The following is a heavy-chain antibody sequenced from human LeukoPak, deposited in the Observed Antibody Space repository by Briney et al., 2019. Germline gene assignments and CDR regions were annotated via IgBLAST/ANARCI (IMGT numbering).Heavy chain of an antibody. CDR3: ATQGSPKLVDAFDI. V-gene: IGHV1-18*01. J-gene: IGHJ3*02. D-gene: IGHD6-6*01. CDR2: ISAYNGNT. CDR1: GYTFTSYG. Sequence: GASVKVSCKASGYTFTSYGISWVRQAPGQGLEWMGWISAYNGNTNYAQKLQGRVTMTTDTSTSTAYMELRSLRSEDTAVYYCATQGSPKLVDAFDIWGQGTMVTVSS.